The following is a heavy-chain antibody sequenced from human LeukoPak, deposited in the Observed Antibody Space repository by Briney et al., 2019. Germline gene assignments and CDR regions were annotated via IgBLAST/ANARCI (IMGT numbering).Heavy chain of an antibody. Sequence: GGSLRLSCAASGFTLSSYEMNWVRQAPGKGLEGVSYISSSGSTIYYADSVKGRFTISRDNAKNSLYLQMNSLRAEDTAVYYCARELKQLVLKNDYYYGMDVWGQGTTVTVSS. D-gene: IGHD6-13*01. CDR2: ISSSGSTI. CDR1: GFTLSSYE. CDR3: ARELKQLVLKNDYYYGMDV. V-gene: IGHV3-48*03. J-gene: IGHJ6*02.